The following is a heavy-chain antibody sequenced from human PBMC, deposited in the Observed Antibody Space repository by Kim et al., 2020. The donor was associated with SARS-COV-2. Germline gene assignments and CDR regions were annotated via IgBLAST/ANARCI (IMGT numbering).Heavy chain of an antibody. CDR3: ARTGTLGFGAGTYSPPNS. CDR2: IYICGNT. V-gene: IGHV3-66*01. Sequence: GGSLRLSCAASGFSVSGNYMSWVRQSARKGLEWVAVIYICGNTFSADSVKGRFTISRDNSKNTLYLQMSSLRAEDTAVYYCARTGTLGFGAGTYSPPNSWGQGTLVTVSS. CDR1: GFSVSGNY. D-gene: IGHD3-10*01. J-gene: IGHJ4*02.